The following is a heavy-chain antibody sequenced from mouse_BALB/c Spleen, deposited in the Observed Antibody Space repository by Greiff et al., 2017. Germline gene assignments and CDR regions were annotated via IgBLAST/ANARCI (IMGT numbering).Heavy chain of an antibody. Sequence: DVMLVESGGGLVKPGGSLKLSCAASGFTFSSYAMSWVRQTPEKRLEWVASISSGGSTYYPDSVKGRFTISRDNARNILYLQMSSLRSEDTAMYYCARATMITTAYFDYWGQGTTLTVSS. D-gene: IGHD2-4*01. J-gene: IGHJ2*01. CDR1: GFTFSSYA. V-gene: IGHV5-6-5*01. CDR3: ARATMITTAYFDY. CDR2: ISSGGST.